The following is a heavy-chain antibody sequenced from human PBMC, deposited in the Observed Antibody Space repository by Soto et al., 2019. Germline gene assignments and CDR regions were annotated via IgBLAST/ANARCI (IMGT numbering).Heavy chain of an antibody. CDR3: ARGRYDYVWGSSYDY. Sequence: KQSQTLSLTCAISGDSVSSNSAAWNWIRQSPSRGLEWLGRTYYRSKWYNDYAVSVKSRITINPDTSKNQFSLQLNSVTPEDTAVYYCARGRYDYVWGSSYDYWGQGTLVTVSS. D-gene: IGHD3-16*01. CDR2: TYYRSKWYN. V-gene: IGHV6-1*01. CDR1: GDSVSSNSAA. J-gene: IGHJ4*02.